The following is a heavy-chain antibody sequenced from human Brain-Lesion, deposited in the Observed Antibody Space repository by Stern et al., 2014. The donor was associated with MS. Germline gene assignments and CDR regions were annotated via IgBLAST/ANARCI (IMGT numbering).Heavy chain of an antibody. V-gene: IGHV1-8*01. D-gene: IGHD2-2*01. J-gene: IGHJ4*02. Sequence: VQLVESGAEVKKPGPPVKVSCKAPGYTFSSYDITWVRQASGHGLEWMGWMNPYSGNTGYAQKFKGRVSMTSDPSISTVYMELTSLTSDDTAVYFCARAVRNQLLSEYWGQGTLVTVSS. CDR1: GYTFSSYD. CDR3: ARAVRNQLLSEY. CDR2: MNPYSGNT.